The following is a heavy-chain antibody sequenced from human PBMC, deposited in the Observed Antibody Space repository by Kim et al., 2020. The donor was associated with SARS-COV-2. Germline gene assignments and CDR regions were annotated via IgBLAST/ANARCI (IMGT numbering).Heavy chain of an antibody. D-gene: IGHD6-19*01. J-gene: IGHJ3*02. Sequence: SETLSLTCTLSGGSISSGGYYWSWIRQHPGKGLEWIGYIYYSGSTYYNPSLKSRVTISVDTSKNQFSLKLSSVTAADTAVYYCARARRGIVVDAFDIWGQGTMVTVSS. CDR3: ARARRGIVVDAFDI. CDR1: GGSISSGGYY. CDR2: IYYSGST. V-gene: IGHV4-31*03.